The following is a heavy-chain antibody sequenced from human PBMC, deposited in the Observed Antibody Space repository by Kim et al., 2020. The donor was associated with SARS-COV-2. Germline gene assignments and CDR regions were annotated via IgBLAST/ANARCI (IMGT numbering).Heavy chain of an antibody. J-gene: IGHJ4*02. V-gene: IGHV3-23*01. CDR1: GFTFSTYD. CDR3: ARESSRRADY. CDR2: ILGRGGST. D-gene: IGHD2-2*01. Sequence: GGSLRLSCAASGFTFSTYDMSWVRQAPGKGLEWVSAILGRGGSTFYADSVKGRFTTSRNNSKNTLFLQLNSLRAEDTALYYCARESSRRADYWGQGTLGT.